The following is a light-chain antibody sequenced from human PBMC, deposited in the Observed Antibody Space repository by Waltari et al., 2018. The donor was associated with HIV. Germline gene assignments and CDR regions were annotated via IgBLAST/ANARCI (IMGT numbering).Light chain of an antibody. Sequence: QSVLTQPPSVSGARGQRGTFSCTGSSSSIGAGYAVHWYQQLPGTAPKLLIYGNNNRPSGVPDRFSGSKSGTSASLAITGLQAEDEADYYCQSYDSSLSGSWVFGGGTKLTVL. V-gene: IGLV1-40*01. CDR2: GNN. CDR3: QSYDSSLSGSWV. J-gene: IGLJ3*02. CDR1: SSSIGAGYA.